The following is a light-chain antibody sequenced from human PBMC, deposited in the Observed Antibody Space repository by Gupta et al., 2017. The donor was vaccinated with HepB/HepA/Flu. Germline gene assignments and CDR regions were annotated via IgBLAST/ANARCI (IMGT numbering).Light chain of an antibody. J-gene: IGKJ2*01. Sequence: DIVMTEPPDSLPVSLGERATINCKFSQSVLYSYNNKNYLAWYQQKPGHPPRLLISWASTRESGVPDRFSGSGSGADFTLTISSLQAEDVAVYYCQQCHSLPLTFGEGTKLEIK. V-gene: IGKV4-1*01. CDR2: WAS. CDR1: QSVLYSYNNKNY. CDR3: QQCHSLPLT.